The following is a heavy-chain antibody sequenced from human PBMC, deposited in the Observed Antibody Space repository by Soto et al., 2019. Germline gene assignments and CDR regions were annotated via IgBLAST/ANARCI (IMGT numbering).Heavy chain of an antibody. CDR3: ARGLRGVLDY. Sequence: GGSLRLSCVASGFNFGNFGMHWVRQAPGKGLEWLTVISNDENIKQDSVRGRFAIARDNSKHTLYLHLTSLRAEDTAIYYCARGLRGVLDYWGQGTLVTVSS. CDR2: ISNDENIK. V-gene: IGHV3-33*01. D-gene: IGHD5-12*01. CDR1: GFNFGNFG. J-gene: IGHJ4*02.